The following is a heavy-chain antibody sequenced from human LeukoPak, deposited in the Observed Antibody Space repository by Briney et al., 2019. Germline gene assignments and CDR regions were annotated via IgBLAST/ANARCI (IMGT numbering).Heavy chain of an antibody. J-gene: IGHJ5*02. CDR1: GYSISSGYY. Sequence: SETLSLTCTVSGYSISSGYYWGWIRQPPGKGLEWIGSIYHSGSTYYNPSLKSRVTISVDTSKNQFSLKLSSVTAADTAVYYCARGRFGLLWFGELSFWFDPWGQGTLVTVSS. CDR3: ARGRFGLLWFGELSFWFDP. D-gene: IGHD3-10*01. V-gene: IGHV4-38-2*02. CDR2: IYHSGST.